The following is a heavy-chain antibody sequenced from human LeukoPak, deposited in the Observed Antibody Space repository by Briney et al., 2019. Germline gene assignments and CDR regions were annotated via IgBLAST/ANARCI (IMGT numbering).Heavy chain of an antibody. J-gene: IGHJ4*02. CDR3: ATPLDYYDSSGYHQGGD. V-gene: IGHV3-7*03. Sequence: GGSLRLSCAASGFTFSRYWMTWVRQAPGKGLEWVANIKQDGGKKNYVDSVKGRFTISRDNAKNSLYLQMNSLRAEDTAVYYCATPLDYYDSSGYHQGGDWGQGTLVTVSS. CDR2: IKQDGGKK. CDR1: GFTFSRYW. D-gene: IGHD3-22*01.